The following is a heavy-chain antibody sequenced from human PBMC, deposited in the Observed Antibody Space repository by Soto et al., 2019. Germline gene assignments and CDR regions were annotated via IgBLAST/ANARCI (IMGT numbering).Heavy chain of an antibody. CDR2: INHSGST. CDR3: GRVNVFTFLGWPYYGMDV. CDR1: GGSFSGYY. V-gene: IGHV4-34*01. Sequence: SETLSLTCAVYGGSFSGYYWSWIRQPPGKGLEWIGEINHSGSTNYNPSLKSRVTISVDTSKNQFSLKLSSVTAADTAVYYCGRVNVFTFLGWPYYGMDVWGQGTTVTVSS. D-gene: IGHD3-3*02. J-gene: IGHJ6*02.